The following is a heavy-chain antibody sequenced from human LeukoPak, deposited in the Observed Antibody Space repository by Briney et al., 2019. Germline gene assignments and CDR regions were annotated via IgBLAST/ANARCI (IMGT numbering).Heavy chain of an antibody. V-gene: IGHV3-7*01. CDR3: AREAPMVRDYLYDAFDI. CDR2: IKQDGSEK. J-gene: IGHJ3*02. Sequence: GGSLRLSCAASGFTFSSYSMNWVRQAPGKGLEWVANIKQDGSEKYYVDSVKGRFTISRDNAKNSLYLQMNSLRAEDTAVYYCAREAPMVRDYLYDAFDIWGQGTMVTVSS. D-gene: IGHD3-10*01. CDR1: GFTFSSYS.